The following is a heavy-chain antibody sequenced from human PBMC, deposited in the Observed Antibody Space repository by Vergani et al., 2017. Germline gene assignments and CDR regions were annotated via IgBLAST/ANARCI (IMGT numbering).Heavy chain of an antibody. CDR2: VYYSGSA. Sequence: QVQLQESGPGLVKPSETLSLTCTVSGGSISSYYWSWIRQPPGKGLEWIGYVYYSGSASYNPSLKSRVTISVDTSNNQFSLKLSSVTAADTAVYYCARVSGGVHFDYGGQGTLVTVSS. J-gene: IGHJ4*02. CDR3: ARVSGGVHFDY. V-gene: IGHV4-59*01. D-gene: IGHD1-26*01. CDR1: GGSISSYY.